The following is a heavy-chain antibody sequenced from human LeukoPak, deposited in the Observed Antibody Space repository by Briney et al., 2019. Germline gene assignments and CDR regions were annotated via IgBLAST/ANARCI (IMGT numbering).Heavy chain of an antibody. D-gene: IGHD6-13*01. CDR2: IDPSDSYT. Sequence: HGGSLKISCRGSGYSFTTYWISWVRQMPGKGLEWMGRIDPSDSYTKYSPFFQGHVTISADKSISTAYLQWSSLKASDTAMYYCARHTSGIAAGFDPWGQGTLVTVSS. CDR3: ARHTSGIAAGFDP. V-gene: IGHV5-10-1*01. J-gene: IGHJ5*02. CDR1: GYSFTTYW.